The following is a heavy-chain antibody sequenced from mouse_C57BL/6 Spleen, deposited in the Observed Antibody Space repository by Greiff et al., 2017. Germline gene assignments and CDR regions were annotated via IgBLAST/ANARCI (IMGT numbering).Heavy chain of an antibody. D-gene: IGHD2-3*01. CDR3: ARQGDGYYAMEY. CDR1: GFTFSSYG. V-gene: IGHV5-6*01. Sequence: EVQRVESGGDLVKPGGSLKLSCAASGFTFSSYGMSWVRQTPDKRLEWVATISSGGSYTYYPDSVKGRFTISRDNAKNTLYLQMSSLKSEDTAMYDCARQGDGYYAMEYWGQGTSVTVSA. J-gene: IGHJ4*01. CDR2: ISSGGSYT.